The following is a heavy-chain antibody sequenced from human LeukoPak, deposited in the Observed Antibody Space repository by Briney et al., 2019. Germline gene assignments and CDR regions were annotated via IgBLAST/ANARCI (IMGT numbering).Heavy chain of an antibody. J-gene: IGHJ5*02. CDR1: GFTFSSYE. D-gene: IGHD3-22*01. CDR3: ARLDYYYDSLDP. V-gene: IGHV3-48*03. Sequence: TGGSLRLSCAASGFTFSSYEMNWVRQAPGKGLEWVSYISSSGSTIYYADSVKGRFTISRDNAKNSLYLQMNSLRAEDTAVYYCARLDYYYDSLDPWGQGTLVTVSS. CDR2: ISSSGSTI.